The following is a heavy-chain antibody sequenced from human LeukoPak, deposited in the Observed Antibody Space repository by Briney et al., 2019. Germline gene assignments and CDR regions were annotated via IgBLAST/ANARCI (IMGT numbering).Heavy chain of an antibody. CDR3: ARAFGLREAIDY. V-gene: IGHV4-30-2*01. D-gene: IGHD3/OR15-3a*01. CDR1: GGSISSGGYS. CDR2: IYHSGST. Sequence: SETLSLTCAVSGGSISSGGYSWSWIRQPPGKGLEWIGYIYHSGSTYYNPSLKSRVTISVDRSKNQFSLKLSSVTAADTVVYYCARAFGLREAIDYWGQGTLVTVSS. J-gene: IGHJ4*02.